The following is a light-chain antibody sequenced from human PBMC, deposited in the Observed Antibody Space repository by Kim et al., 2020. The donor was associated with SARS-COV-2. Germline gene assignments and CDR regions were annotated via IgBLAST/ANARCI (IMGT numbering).Light chain of an antibody. CDR1: RLGEKY. J-gene: IGLJ3*02. CDR2: NDS. CDR3: QAWDNNNGV. V-gene: IGLV3-1*01. Sequence: SVSPGQTDSITCSGYRLGEKYASGYQQKPGQYPVLVIYNDSRRPSGIPERFSGSNSGNTATLTISGTQAIDEADYYCQAWDNNNGVFGGGTQLTVL.